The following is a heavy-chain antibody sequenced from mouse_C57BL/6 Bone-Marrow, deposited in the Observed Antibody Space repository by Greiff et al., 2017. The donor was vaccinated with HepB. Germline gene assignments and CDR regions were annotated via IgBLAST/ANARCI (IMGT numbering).Heavy chain of an antibody. Sequence: VQLQQSGPELVKPGASVKISCKASGYSFTDYNMNWVKQSNGKSLEWIGVINPNYGTTSYNQKFKGKATLTVDQSSSTDYMQHNSLTSEDSAVYYCARYYDYDWYFDVWGTGTTVTVSS. J-gene: IGHJ1*03. V-gene: IGHV1-39*01. D-gene: IGHD2-4*01. CDR1: GYSFTDYN. CDR3: ARYYDYDWYFDV. CDR2: INPNYGTT.